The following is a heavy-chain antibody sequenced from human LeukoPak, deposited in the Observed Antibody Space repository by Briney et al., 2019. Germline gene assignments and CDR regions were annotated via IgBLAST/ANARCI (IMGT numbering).Heavy chain of an antibody. CDR1: GYTLTELS. V-gene: IGHV1-24*01. CDR3: ADYTWTAGNFLFFDY. D-gene: IGHD1-20*01. J-gene: IGHJ4*02. CDR2: FDPEDGET. Sequence: ASVKVSCKVSGYTLTELSMHWVRQAPGKGLEWMGGFDPEDGETIYAQKFQGRVTMTEDTSTDTAYMELSSLRSEDTAVYYCADYTWTAGNFLFFDYSGQGTLVTASS.